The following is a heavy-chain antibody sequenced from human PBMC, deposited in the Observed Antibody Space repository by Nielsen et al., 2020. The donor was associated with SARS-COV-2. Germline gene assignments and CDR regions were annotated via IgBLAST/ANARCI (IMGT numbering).Heavy chain of an antibody. CDR3: ARDMCSSTSCQGGY. J-gene: IGHJ4*02. CDR2: ISAYNGNT. Sequence: ASVKVSCKASGYTFTSYGSSWVRQAPGQGLEWMGWISAYNGNTKYVQKLQGRVTMTTDTSTSTAYMELRSLRSDDTAVYYCARDMCSSTSCQGGYWGQGTLVTVSS. CDR1: GYTFTSYG. V-gene: IGHV1-18*01. D-gene: IGHD2-2*01.